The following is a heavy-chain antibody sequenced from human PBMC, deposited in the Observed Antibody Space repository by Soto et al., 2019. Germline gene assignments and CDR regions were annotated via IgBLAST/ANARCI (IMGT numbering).Heavy chain of an antibody. CDR3: ARNQRPKYYYGSGRLDY. CDR2: ISAYNGNT. J-gene: IGHJ4*02. V-gene: IGHV1-18*01. D-gene: IGHD3-10*01. CDR1: GYTFTSYG. Sequence: ASVKVSCKASGYTFTSYGISWVRQAPGQGLEWMGWISAYNGNTNYAQKLQGRVTMTTDTSTSTAYMELRSLRSDDTAVYYCARNQRPKYYYGSGRLDYCGQGTLVTVAS.